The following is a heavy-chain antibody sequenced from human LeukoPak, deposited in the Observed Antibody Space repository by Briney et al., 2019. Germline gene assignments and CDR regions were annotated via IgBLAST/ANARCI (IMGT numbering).Heavy chain of an antibody. V-gene: IGHV3-11*04. CDR3: ARDSYFPTYYHGSGSTNDWFDP. D-gene: IGHD3-10*01. CDR2: ISSSGSTI. Sequence: KTGGSLRLSCAASGFTFSDYYMSWIRQAPGKGLEWVSCISSSGSTIYYADSVKGRFTISRDNAKNSLYLQMNSLRAEDTAVYYCARDSYFPTYYHGSGSTNDWFDPWGQGTLVTVSS. J-gene: IGHJ5*02. CDR1: GFTFSDYY.